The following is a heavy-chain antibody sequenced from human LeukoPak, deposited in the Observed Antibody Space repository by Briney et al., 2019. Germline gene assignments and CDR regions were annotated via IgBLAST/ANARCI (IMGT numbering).Heavy chain of an antibody. J-gene: IGHJ4*02. V-gene: IGHV4-30-2*01. CDR2: IYRSGST. CDR1: GGSINSGSYG. Sequence: SDTLSLTCAVSGGSINSGSYGWSWIRQPPGKGQEWIGYIYRSGSTLYNPSLKSRVSITIDKSKNQFSLKLNSVTAADTAFYFCARGGGFYGSGTTHFDYWGQGALVTVSS. CDR3: ARGGGFYGSGTTHFDY. D-gene: IGHD3-10*01.